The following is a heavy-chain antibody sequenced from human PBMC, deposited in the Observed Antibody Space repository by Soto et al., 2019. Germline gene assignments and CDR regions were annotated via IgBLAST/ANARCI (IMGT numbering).Heavy chain of an antibody. Sequence: QEQLVESGGGLVKPGGSLRLSCEVSGFSLRDYYMSWIRQAPGKGLEWVSYISSGGSSTFYTESVKGRFTISRDIAKNSLHLQMNSLRVEVTAVYFCAIRGPLNNIVVVPHYFGLDVWGQGTTVTVSS. J-gene: IGHJ6*02. CDR2: ISSGGSST. CDR3: AIRGPLNNIVVVPHYFGLDV. CDR1: GFSLRDYY. V-gene: IGHV3-11*01. D-gene: IGHD2-15*01.